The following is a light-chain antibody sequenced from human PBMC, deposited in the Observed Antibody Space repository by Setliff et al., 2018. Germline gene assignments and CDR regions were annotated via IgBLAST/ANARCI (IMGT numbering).Light chain of an antibody. CDR1: SSDVGGYKY. V-gene: IGLV2-8*01. CDR2: EVN. CDR3: SSNAGSNNVDV. Sequence: QSALTQHPSASGSPGQSVTISCTGTSSDVGGYKYVSWYQQHPGKAPKLMIYEVNKRPSGVPDRFSGSKSGNTASLTVSGLQAEDEADYYCSSNAGSNNVDVFGTGTKVT. J-gene: IGLJ1*01.